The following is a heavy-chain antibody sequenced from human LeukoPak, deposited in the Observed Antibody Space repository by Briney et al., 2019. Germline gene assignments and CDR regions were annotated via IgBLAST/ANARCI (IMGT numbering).Heavy chain of an antibody. CDR1: GFTFSSYS. J-gene: IGHJ4*02. V-gene: IGHV3-21*01. CDR2: ISSSSSYI. D-gene: IGHD3-16*01. CDR3: ARESRGNYFDY. Sequence: GGSLRLSSAASGFTFSSYSMNWVRQAPGKGLEWVSSISSSSSYIYYADSVKGRFTISRDNAKNSLYLQMNSLRAEDTAVYYCARESRGNYFDYWGQGTLVTVSS.